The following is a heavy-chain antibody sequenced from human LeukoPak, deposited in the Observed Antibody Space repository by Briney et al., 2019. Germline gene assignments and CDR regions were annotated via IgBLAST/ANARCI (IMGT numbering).Heavy chain of an antibody. Sequence: SETLSLTCAVYGGSFSGYYWSWIRQPPGKGLEWIGEINHSGSTNYNPSLKSRVTISVDTSKNQFSLKLSSVTAADTAVYYCASDGYCSSTSCLKDYYYMDVWGKGTTVTISS. CDR3: ASDGYCSSTSCLKDYYYMDV. J-gene: IGHJ6*03. D-gene: IGHD2-2*01. CDR2: INHSGST. CDR1: GGSFSGYY. V-gene: IGHV4-34*01.